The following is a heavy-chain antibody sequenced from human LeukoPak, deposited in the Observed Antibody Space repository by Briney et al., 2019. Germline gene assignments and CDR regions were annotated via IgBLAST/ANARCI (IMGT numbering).Heavy chain of an antibody. CDR1: GGSISSGSYY. V-gene: IGHV4-61*02. CDR2: IYTSGST. D-gene: IGHD3-10*01. Sequence: SETLSLTCTVSGGSISSGSYYWSWIRQPAGKGLEWIGRIYTSGSTNYNPSLKSRVTISVDTSKNQFSLKLSSVTAADTAVHYCASDGSGSYDYYYYMDVWGKGTAVTVSS. J-gene: IGHJ6*03. CDR3: ASDGSGSYDYYYYMDV.